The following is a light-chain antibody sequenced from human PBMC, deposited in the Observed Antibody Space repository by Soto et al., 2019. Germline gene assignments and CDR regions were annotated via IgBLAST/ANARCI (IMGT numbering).Light chain of an antibody. J-gene: IGKJ2*01. CDR1: QSVSSS. V-gene: IGKV3-15*01. Sequence: EIVMTQSPATLSVSPGERATLSCRASQSVSSSLAWFQQKPGQAPRLLIYAASARATGIAARLSGSGSGTEFTLTISRRQSEDCAGYYCLQHNSWPFTFGQGTKLELK. CDR3: LQHNSWPFT. CDR2: AAS.